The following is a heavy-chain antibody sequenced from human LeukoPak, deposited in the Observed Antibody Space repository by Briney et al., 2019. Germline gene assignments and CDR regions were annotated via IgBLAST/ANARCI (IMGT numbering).Heavy chain of an antibody. CDR1: GFTFSSYG. D-gene: IGHD4-17*01. J-gene: IGHJ5*02. CDR2: IRYDGSNK. Sequence: GGSLRLSCAASGFTFSSYGMHWVRQAPGKGLEWVALIRYDGSNKYYADSVKGRFTISRDNSKYTLYLQMNSLRAEDTALYYCARDYGARFDPWGQGTLVTVSS. V-gene: IGHV3-30*02. CDR3: ARDYGARFDP.